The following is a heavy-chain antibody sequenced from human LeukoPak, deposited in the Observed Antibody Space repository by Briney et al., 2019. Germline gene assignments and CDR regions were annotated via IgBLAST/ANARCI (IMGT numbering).Heavy chain of an antibody. CDR3: ASHTYYLSSGSFGH. Sequence: ASVKVSCKASGYTFTGFDINWVRQATGQGPEWMGWMNPGSGNTGYAQRFRGRVTMTRDTPISTAYLELSSLTSEDTAVYYCASHTYYLSSGSFGHWGQGTLVTVSS. J-gene: IGHJ4*02. D-gene: IGHD3-10*01. CDR1: GYTFTGFD. V-gene: IGHV1-8*01. CDR2: MNPGSGNT.